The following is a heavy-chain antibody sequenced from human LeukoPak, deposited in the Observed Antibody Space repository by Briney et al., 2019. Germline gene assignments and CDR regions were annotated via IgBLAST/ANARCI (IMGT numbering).Heavy chain of an antibody. J-gene: IGHJ4*02. Sequence: TGGSLRPSRAVSVFTFRSYAMRWVSQAPGKGLEWVSLISTSGRTHYADSVQGRFTISRDNSKNTLSLHMNSLRAEDTAAYYCARDLGSSGSYHVVDYWGQGALVTVSS. CDR3: ARDLGSSGSYHVVDY. CDR1: VFTFRSYA. D-gene: IGHD3-22*01. V-gene: IGHV3-23*01. CDR2: ISTSGRT.